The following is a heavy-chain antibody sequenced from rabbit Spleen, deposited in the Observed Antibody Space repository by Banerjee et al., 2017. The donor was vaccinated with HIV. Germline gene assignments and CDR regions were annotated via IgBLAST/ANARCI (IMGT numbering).Heavy chain of an antibody. CDR2: IDAGSSGFT. V-gene: IGHV1S40*01. Sequence: QSLEESGGDLVKPGASLTLTCTASGVSFSISSYMCWVRQAPGKGLEWIACIDAGSSGFTYFATWAKGRFTISKTSSTTVTLQMTRLTAADTATYFCARGYGATRLDLWGPGTLVTVS. J-gene: IGHJ3*01. CDR1: GVSFSISSY. CDR3: ARGYGATRLDL. D-gene: IGHD6-1*01.